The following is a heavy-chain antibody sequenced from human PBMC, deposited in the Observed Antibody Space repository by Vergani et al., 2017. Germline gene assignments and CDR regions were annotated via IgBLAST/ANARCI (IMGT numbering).Heavy chain of an antibody. D-gene: IGHD1-14*01. Sequence: QVQLVESGGGVVQPGRSLRLPCAASGFTFNQYGMHWVRQAPGKGLEWVAVTWYDGNNKQYADSVKGRFTISRDNFKSTMYLQMNSLRDEDTGVYYCARDLRLLYNRFDPWGQGTLVTVSS. V-gene: IGHV3-33*01. CDR1: GFTFNQYG. CDR3: ARDLRLLYNRFDP. J-gene: IGHJ5*02. CDR2: TWYDGNNK.